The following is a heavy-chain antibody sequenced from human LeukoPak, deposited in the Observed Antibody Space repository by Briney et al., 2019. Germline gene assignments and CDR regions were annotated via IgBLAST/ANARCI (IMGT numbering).Heavy chain of an antibody. Sequence: PGGSLRLSCAASGFTLRTSWMSWVRQAPGKGLEWVANIKQDGSEKNYLDSVKGRFTISRDNAKNSLYLQMNSLRDDDTAAYYCARDGGGPLDRGQGTLVTVSS. CDR1: GFTLRTSW. V-gene: IGHV3-7*01. J-gene: IGHJ4*02. CDR2: IKQDGSEK. CDR3: ARDGGGPLD. D-gene: IGHD1-1*01.